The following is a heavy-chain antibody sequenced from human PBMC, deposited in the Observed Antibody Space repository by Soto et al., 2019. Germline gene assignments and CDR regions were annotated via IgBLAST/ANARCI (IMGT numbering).Heavy chain of an antibody. D-gene: IGHD4-17*01. V-gene: IGHV4-31*03. CDR3: ARGLSVTLFDN. J-gene: IGHJ4*02. CDR2: IYYSGST. CDR1: GGSISTGGYY. Sequence: QVQLLESGPGLVKPSQTLSLTCTVSGGSISTGGYYWTWIRQHPGKGLEWIGYIYYSGSTYYNPSLKSRVTISVDTSKNQFSLKLSSVTAADTAVYYYARGLSVTLFDNWGQGTLVTVSS.